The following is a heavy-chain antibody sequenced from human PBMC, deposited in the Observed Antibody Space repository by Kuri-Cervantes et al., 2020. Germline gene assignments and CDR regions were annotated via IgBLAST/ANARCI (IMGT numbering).Heavy chain of an antibody. CDR3: ASQQPAAYYYYYYGMDV. Sequence: GGSLRLSCAASGFTFSSYAMSWVRQPPGKGLVWVSRINSDGSSTSYADSVKGRFTISRDNTKNTLYLQMNSLRAEDTAVYYCASQQPAAYYYYYYGMDVWGQGTTVTVSS. D-gene: IGHD2-2*01. V-gene: IGHV3-74*01. CDR1: GFTFSSYA. CDR2: INSDGSST. J-gene: IGHJ6*02.